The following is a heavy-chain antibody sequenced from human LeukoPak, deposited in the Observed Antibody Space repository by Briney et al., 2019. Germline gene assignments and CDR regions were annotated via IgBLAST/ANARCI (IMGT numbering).Heavy chain of an antibody. CDR3: AKGKGQNWDPFDY. V-gene: IGHV3-33*06. J-gene: IGHJ4*02. CDR1: GFTFSNYG. CDR2: IWYDGSNK. Sequence: PGGSLRLSCAASGFTFSNYGMHWVRQAPGKGLEWVAVIWYDGSNKYYADSVKGRFTISRDNSKNTLNLQMNSLRAEDTAVSYCAKGKGQNWDPFDYWGQGTLVTVSS. D-gene: IGHD7-27*01.